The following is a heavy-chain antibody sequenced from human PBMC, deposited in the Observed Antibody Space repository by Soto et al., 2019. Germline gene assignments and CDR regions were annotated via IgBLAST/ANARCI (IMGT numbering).Heavy chain of an antibody. CDR2: IKSKTDGGTT. V-gene: IGHV3-15*07. CDR3: TTEAYDDYVWGSYRLSPAKLNFDY. J-gene: IGHJ4*02. Sequence: GGSLRLSCAASGFTFSNAWMNWVRQAPGKGLEWVGRIKSKTDGGTTDHAAPVKGRFTISKDDSKNTLYLKMNSLKTKETAVYYCTTEAYDDYVWGSYRLSPAKLNFDYWGQGTLVTVSS. D-gene: IGHD3-16*02. CDR1: GFTFSNAW.